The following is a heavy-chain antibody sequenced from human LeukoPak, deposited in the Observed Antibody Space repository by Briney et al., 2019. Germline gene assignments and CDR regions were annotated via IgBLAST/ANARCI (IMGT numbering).Heavy chain of an antibody. CDR1: GGSISSYY. CDR2: IYTSGST. Sequence: SETLSLTCTVSGGSISSYYWSWIRQPAGKGLEWIGRIYTSGSTNYNPSLKSRVTISVDTSKNQFSLKLSSVTAADTAVYYCATYSSSSGRAYWGQGTLVTVSS. V-gene: IGHV4-4*07. CDR3: ATYSSSSGRAY. D-gene: IGHD6-6*01. J-gene: IGHJ4*02.